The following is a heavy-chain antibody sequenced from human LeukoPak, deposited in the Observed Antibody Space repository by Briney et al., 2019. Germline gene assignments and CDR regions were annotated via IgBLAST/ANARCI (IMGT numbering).Heavy chain of an antibody. D-gene: IGHD1-26*01. CDR1: GGSISSSNW. J-gene: IGHJ4*02. CDR3: ARIALAEVGLGY. CDR2: IHHSGST. V-gene: IGHV4-4*02. Sequence: SETLSLTCAVSGGSISSSNWWSWVRQPPGKGLEWIGEIHHSGSTTNNPSLKSRVTLSVDKSRNQFSLKLSSVTAADTAVYYCARIALAEVGLGYWGQGILVTVSS.